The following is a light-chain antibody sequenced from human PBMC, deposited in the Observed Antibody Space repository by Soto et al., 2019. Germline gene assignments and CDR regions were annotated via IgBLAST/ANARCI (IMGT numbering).Light chain of an antibody. CDR2: EVS. CDR3: SSYAGSNNYV. V-gene: IGLV2-8*01. Sequence: QTVPSHPPSAARCPGRFRTISRTGTKRDVGGYTYVSWYQQHPGKAPKLMIYEVSKRPSGVPDRFSGSKSGDTASLTVSGLQAEDEADYYCSSYAGSNNYVFGTGTKVTVL. CDR1: KRDVGGYTY. J-gene: IGLJ1*01.